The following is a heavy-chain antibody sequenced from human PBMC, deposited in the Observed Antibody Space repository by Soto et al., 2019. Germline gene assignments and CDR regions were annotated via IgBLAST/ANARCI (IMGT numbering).Heavy chain of an antibody. V-gene: IGHV4-34*01. J-gene: IGHJ4*02. D-gene: IGHD4-17*01. Sequence: QVQLQQWGAGLLKPSETLSLTCAVYGGSFSGYYWSWIRQPPGKGLEWIGEINHSGSTNYNPSLKSRGTLSGDTSKNQFSLKLSSVTAADTAVYYCARSLAYYADYFDYWGQGTLVTVSS. CDR1: GGSFSGYY. CDR3: ARSLAYYADYFDY. CDR2: INHSGST.